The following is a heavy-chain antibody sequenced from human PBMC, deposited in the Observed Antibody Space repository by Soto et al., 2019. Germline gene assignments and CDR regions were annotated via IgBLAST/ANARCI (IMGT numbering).Heavy chain of an antibody. CDR2: ISWNSGSI. V-gene: IGHV3-9*01. CDR3: AKDIYGDYLMNAFDI. CDR1: GFTFDDYA. J-gene: IGHJ3*02. D-gene: IGHD4-17*01. Sequence: LRLSCAASGFTFDDYAMHWVRPAPGKGLEWVSGISWNSGSIGYADSVKGRFTISRDNAKTSLYLQMNSLRAEDTALYYCAKDIYGDYLMNAFDIWGQGTMVTVSS.